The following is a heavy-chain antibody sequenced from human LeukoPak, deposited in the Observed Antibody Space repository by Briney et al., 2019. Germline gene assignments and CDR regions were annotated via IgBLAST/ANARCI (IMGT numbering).Heavy chain of an antibody. CDR3: ARDLFGDGYNYGGTDY. CDR2: ISWNSGSI. CDR1: GFTFDDYA. V-gene: IGHV3-9*01. D-gene: IGHD5-12*01. J-gene: IGHJ4*02. Sequence: PGGSLRLSCAASGFTFDDYAMHWVRQAPGKGLEWVSGISWNSGSIGYADSVKGRFTISRDNAKNSLYLQMNSLRAEDTAVYYCARDLFGDGYNYGGTDYWGQGTLVTVSS.